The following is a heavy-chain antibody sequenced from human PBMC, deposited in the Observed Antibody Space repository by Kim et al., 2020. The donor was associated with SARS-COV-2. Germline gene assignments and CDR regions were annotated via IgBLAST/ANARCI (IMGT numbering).Heavy chain of an antibody. Sequence: GGSLRLSCAASGFTFSSYSMNWVRQAPGKGLEWVSYISSSSSTIYYADSVKGRFTISRDNAKNSLYLQMNSLRDEDTAVYYCIMKLGYCSSTSCPPYYYYGMDVWGQGTTVTVSS. CDR1: GFTFSSYS. CDR3: IMKLGYCSSTSCPPYYYYGMDV. J-gene: IGHJ6*02. V-gene: IGHV3-48*02. D-gene: IGHD2-2*01. CDR2: ISSSSSTI.